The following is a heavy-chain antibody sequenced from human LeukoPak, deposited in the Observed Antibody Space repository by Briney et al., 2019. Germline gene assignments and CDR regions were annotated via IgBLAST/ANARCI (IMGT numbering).Heavy chain of an antibody. J-gene: IGHJ3*02. CDR3: ASSHPPIVDNDAFDI. D-gene: IGHD3-22*01. V-gene: IGHV1-24*01. Sequence: ASVKVSCKVSGYTLTGLSMHWVRQAPGKGLEWMGGFDPEDGETIYAQKFQGRVTMTEDTSTDTAYMELSSLRSEDTAVYYCASSHPPIVDNDAFDIWGQGTMVTVSS. CDR2: FDPEDGET. CDR1: GYTLTGLS.